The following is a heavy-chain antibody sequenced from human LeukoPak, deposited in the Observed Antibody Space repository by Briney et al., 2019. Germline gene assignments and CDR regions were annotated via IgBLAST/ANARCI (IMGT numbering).Heavy chain of an antibody. J-gene: IGHJ5*02. D-gene: IGHD3-22*01. Sequence: ASVKVSCKASGYTFTSYDINWVRQATGQGLEWMGWMNPNSGNTGYAQKFQGRVTMTRNTSISTAYIELSSLRSEDTAVYYCARGLGDYYDSSGPTDENRPWGQGTLVTVSS. CDR2: MNPNSGNT. CDR1: GYTFTSYD. CDR3: ARGLGDYYDSSGPTDENRP. V-gene: IGHV1-8*01.